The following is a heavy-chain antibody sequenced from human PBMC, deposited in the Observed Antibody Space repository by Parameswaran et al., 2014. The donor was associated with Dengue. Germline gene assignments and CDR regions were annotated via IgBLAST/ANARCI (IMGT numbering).Heavy chain of an antibody. J-gene: IGHJ3*02. Sequence: RWIRQPPGKGLEWVSYISSSGSTIYYADSVKGRFTISRDNAKNSLYLQMNSLKTEDTAVYYCTTDFVVVAADAFDIWGQGTMVTVSS. D-gene: IGHD2-15*01. V-gene: IGHV3-11*01. CDR2: ISSSGSTI. CDR3: TTDFVVVAADAFDI.